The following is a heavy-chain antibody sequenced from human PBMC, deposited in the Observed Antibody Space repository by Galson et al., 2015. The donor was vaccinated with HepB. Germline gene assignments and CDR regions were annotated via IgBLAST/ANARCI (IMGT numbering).Heavy chain of an antibody. Sequence: SLRLSCAASGFTFSSYGMHWVRQAPGKGLEWVAVISYDGSNKYYADSVKGRFTISRDNSKNTLYLQMNSLRAEDTAVYFCARSLSRSWYAHWGQGTLVTVSS. D-gene: IGHD6-13*01. J-gene: IGHJ4*02. CDR1: GFTFSSYG. V-gene: IGHV3-30*03. CDR2: ISYDGSNK. CDR3: ARSLSRSWYAH.